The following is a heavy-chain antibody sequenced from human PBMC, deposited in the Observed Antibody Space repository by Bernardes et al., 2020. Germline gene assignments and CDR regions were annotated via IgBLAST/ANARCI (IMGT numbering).Heavy chain of an antibody. V-gene: IGHV3-23*01. CDR3: AKGGGYNWNYFDY. J-gene: IGHJ4*01. CDR1: GFTFSDYA. Sequence: GGSLRLSCAASGFTFSDYALSWVRQAPGKGLEWVSAIIGSGVGTHFTDSVNGRFTISRDNSKNTLYLQMNTLRAEDTAVYYCAKGGGYNWNYFDYWGHGTLVTVSS. CDR2: IIGSGVGT. D-gene: IGHD1-20*01.